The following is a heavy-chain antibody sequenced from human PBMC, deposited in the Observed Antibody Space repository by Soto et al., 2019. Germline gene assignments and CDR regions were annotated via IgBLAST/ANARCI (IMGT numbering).Heavy chain of an antibody. D-gene: IGHD4-17*01. CDR2: FDPEDGET. Sequence: ASVKVSCQVSGYTLTELSMHWVRQAPGKGLEWMGGFDPEDGETIYAQKFQGRVTMTEDTSTDTAYMELSSLRSEDTAVYYCATDLQTTVVTTAIDAFDIWGQGTMVTVSS. CDR1: GYTLTELS. J-gene: IGHJ3*02. V-gene: IGHV1-24*01. CDR3: ATDLQTTVVTTAIDAFDI.